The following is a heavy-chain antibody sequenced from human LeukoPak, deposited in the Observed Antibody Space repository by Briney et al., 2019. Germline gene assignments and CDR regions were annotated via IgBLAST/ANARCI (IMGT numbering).Heavy chain of an antibody. Sequence: GGSLRLSCAASGFTFSSCEMNWVRQAPGKGLEWVSYISSSGSTIYYADSVKGRFTISRDNAKNSLYLQMNSLRAEDTAVYYCARVPNRKLWFGELFPSYFDYWGQGTLVTVSS. CDR1: GFTFSSCE. V-gene: IGHV3-48*03. CDR3: ARVPNRKLWFGELFPSYFDY. D-gene: IGHD3-10*01. CDR2: ISSSGSTI. J-gene: IGHJ4*02.